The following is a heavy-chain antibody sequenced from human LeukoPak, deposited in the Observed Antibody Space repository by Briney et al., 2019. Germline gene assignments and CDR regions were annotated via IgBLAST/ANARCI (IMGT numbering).Heavy chain of an antibody. V-gene: IGHV4-34*01. D-gene: IGHD3-10*01. J-gene: IGHJ6*03. Sequence: SETLSLTCAVYGGSFSGYYWSWIRQPPGKGLEWIGEINHSGSTNYNPSLKSRVTISVDTSKNQFSLKLSSVTAADTAVYYCARHRMTMVRGVIIAKEELSYYYYFYMDVWGKGTTVTVSS. CDR3: ARHRMTMVRGVIIAKEELSYYYYFYMDV. CDR1: GGSFSGYY. CDR2: INHSGST.